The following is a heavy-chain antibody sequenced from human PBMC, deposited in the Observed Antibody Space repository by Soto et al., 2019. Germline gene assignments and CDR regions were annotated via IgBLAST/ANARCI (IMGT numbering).Heavy chain of an antibody. CDR2: IIPIFGTA. J-gene: IGHJ4*02. CDR3: ATEGYYTSESYY. Sequence: QVQLVQSGAEVKKPGSSVKVSCKASGRTFSNYAISWVRQTPGQGLEWMGGIIPIFGTANYAQILQGRVTITADESTSTAYMEPSSLRSEGTVVYYCATEGYYTSESYYWGQGTLVTVSS. D-gene: IGHD3-10*01. V-gene: IGHV1-69*12. CDR1: GRTFSNYA.